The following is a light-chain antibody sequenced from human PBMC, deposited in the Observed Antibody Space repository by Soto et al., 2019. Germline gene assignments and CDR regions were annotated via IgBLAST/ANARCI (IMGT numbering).Light chain of an antibody. V-gene: IGKV3-20*01. CDR1: QSVSNNY. J-gene: IGKJ4*02. CDR2: VAS. CDR3: PQYGSSGT. Sequence: ELVMTQSPATLSLARGARCTRSCMAIQSVSNNYLAWYPQKPGQHPRLLIYVASNRATAIPDRFSGSGSGTALTLTISRLEPEDFAVYYCPQYGSSGTLGPGTQVEIK.